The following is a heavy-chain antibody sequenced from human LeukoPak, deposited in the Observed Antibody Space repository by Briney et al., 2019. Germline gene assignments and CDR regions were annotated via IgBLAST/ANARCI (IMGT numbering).Heavy chain of an antibody. V-gene: IGHV3-23*01. Sequence: GGSLRLSCAASGFTFSSYSMNWVRQAPGKGLEWVSAISGSGGSTYYADSVKGRSTISRDNTKNTLYLQMNSLRAEDTAVYYCAKVSGGAAAEIDYWGQGTLVTVSS. CDR3: AKVSGGAAAEIDY. D-gene: IGHD6-13*01. CDR1: GFTFSSYS. J-gene: IGHJ4*02. CDR2: ISGSGGST.